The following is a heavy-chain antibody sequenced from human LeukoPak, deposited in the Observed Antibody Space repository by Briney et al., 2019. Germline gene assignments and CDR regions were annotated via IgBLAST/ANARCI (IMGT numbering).Heavy chain of an antibody. CDR3: ARERLGGSLDY. CDR2: VNGDVSGT. V-gene: IGHV3-74*01. D-gene: IGHD1-26*01. J-gene: IGHJ4*02. CDR1: GFTFSVSW. Sequence: GGSLRLSCAASGFTFSVSWMHWVRQAPGRGLVWVSRVNGDVSGTVYADSVKGRFTISRGNAKNTVYLQMNSLRADDTAVYYCARERLGGSLDYWGQGTLVTVSS.